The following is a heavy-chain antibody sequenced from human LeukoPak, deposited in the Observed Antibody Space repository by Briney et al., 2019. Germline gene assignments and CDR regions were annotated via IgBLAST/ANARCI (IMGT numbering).Heavy chain of an antibody. Sequence: SAKVSCKASGGTFSSYAISWVRQAPGQGLEWMGGIIPIFGTANYAQKFQGRVTITTDESTSTAYMELSSLRSEDTAVYYCARGFDCSSTSCYGDYYYYMDIWGKGTTVTVSS. CDR1: GGTFSSYA. CDR2: IIPIFGTA. V-gene: IGHV1-69*05. D-gene: IGHD2-2*01. CDR3: ARGFDCSSTSCYGDYYYYMDI. J-gene: IGHJ6*03.